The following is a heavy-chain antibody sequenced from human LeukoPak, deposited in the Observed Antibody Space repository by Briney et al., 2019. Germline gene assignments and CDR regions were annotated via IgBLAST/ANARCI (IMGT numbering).Heavy chain of an antibody. Sequence: SETLSLTCAVYGGSFSTYYWSWIRQPPGKGLEWIGEINHSGSTNYNPSLKSRVSISVDTSKNQFSLKLSSVTAADTAVYYCARDCSGGTCHNWFDPWGQGTLVIVSS. CDR1: GGSFSTYY. D-gene: IGHD2-15*01. V-gene: IGHV4-34*01. CDR3: ARDCSGGTCHNWFDP. J-gene: IGHJ5*02. CDR2: INHSGST.